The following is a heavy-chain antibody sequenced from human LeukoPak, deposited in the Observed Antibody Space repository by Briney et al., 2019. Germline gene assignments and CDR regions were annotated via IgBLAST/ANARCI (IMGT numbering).Heavy chain of an antibody. J-gene: IGHJ6*02. Sequence: PSETLSLTCTVSGGSISSSSYYWGWIRQPAGKGLEWIGSSYYSGSTYYNPSLKSRVTISVDTSKNQFSLKLSSVTAADTAVYFCARLNGMVEVRSGSYYHAMDVWGRGTTVTVSS. D-gene: IGHD2-8*01. V-gene: IGHV4-39*01. CDR3: ARLNGMVEVRSGSYYHAMDV. CDR2: SYYSGST. CDR1: GGSISSSSYY.